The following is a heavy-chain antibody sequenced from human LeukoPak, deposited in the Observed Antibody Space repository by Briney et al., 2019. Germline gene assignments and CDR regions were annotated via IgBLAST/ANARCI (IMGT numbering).Heavy chain of an antibody. CDR3: AREGYYDTSGYSQIKYYYSAMDV. V-gene: IGHV4-4*07. Sequence: KSSETLSLTCTVSGGSISSYYWSWIRQPAGKGLEWIGRLYTSGNTNYNPSLKSRVTMSVDTSKNQFSLKLSSVTAADTAVYYCAREGYYDTSGYSQIKYYYSAMDVWGQGTTVTVSS. CDR2: LYTSGNT. CDR1: GGSISSYY. D-gene: IGHD3-22*01. J-gene: IGHJ6*02.